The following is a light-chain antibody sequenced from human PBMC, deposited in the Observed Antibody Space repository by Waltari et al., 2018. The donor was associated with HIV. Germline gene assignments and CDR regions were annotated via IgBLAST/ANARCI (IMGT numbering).Light chain of an antibody. V-gene: IGKV1-33*01. CDR3: QQYNNVPLT. CDR2: DAS. CDR1: QEIHNY. Sequence: QMTQSPSSLSASVGDRVTITCRASQEIHNYLNWYQQKPGKAPKVLLYDASNLATGVPSRFSGSGSGTDFSFTINSLQPEDIGTYYCQQYNNVPLTFGGGTKVEIK. J-gene: IGKJ4*01.